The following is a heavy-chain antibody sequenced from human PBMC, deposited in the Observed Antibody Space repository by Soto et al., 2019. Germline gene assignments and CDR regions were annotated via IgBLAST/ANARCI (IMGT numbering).Heavy chain of an antibody. CDR2: IYYSGST. D-gene: IGHD2-8*01. CDR3: ARVGMVYASPNWFDP. V-gene: IGHV4-61*01. Sequence: QVQLQESGPGLVKPSETLSLTCTVSGGSVSSGSYYWSWIRQPPGKGLEWIGYIYYSGSTNYNPSLKSRVTISVDTSKNQFSLKLSSVTAADTAVYYCARVGMVYASPNWFDPWGQGTLVTVSS. CDR1: GGSVSSGSYY. J-gene: IGHJ5*02.